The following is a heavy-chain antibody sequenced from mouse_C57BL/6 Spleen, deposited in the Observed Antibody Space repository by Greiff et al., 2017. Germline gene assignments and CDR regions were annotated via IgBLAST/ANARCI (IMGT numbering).Heavy chain of an antibody. CDR1: GFTFSSYA. CDR2: ISSGGDYI. Sequence: DVQLVESGEGLVKPGGSLKLSCAASGFTFSSYAMSWVRQTPEKRLEWVAYISSGGDYIYYADTVKGRFTISRDNARNSLYLQMSSLKTEDTAMYYCTRDPDSNYPWYFDYWGQGTTLTVSS. V-gene: IGHV5-9-1*02. D-gene: IGHD2-5*01. J-gene: IGHJ2*01. CDR3: TRDPDSNYPWYFDY.